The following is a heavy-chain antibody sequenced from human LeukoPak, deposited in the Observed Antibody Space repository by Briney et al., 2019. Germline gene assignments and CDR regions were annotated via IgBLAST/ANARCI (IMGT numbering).Heavy chain of an antibody. D-gene: IGHD3-3*01. V-gene: IGHV3-30-3*01. CDR3: ARVFRPSLTVFIIRGAFDI. CDR1: GFTFSSYA. CDR2: ISYDGTNK. Sequence: GGSLRLSCAVSGFTFSSYAMHWVRQAPGKGLEWVAVISYDGTNKKHADSVKGRFTISRDNDKNSLYLQMNSLRVEDTAVYYCARVFRPSLTVFIIRGAFDIWGQGTMVTVSS. J-gene: IGHJ3*02.